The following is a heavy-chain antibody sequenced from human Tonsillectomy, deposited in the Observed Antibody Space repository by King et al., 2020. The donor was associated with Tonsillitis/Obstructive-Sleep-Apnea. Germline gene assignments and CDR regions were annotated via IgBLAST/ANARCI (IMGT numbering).Heavy chain of an antibody. J-gene: IGHJ4*02. V-gene: IGHV3-30*04. Sequence: QLVQSGGGVVQPGRSLRLSCAASGFPFSNYPMHWVRQAPGKGLEWVAIISSDGNDKYYADSVKGRFTISRDNSKNTLFLQMDSLTGDDTAVYYCARDYGYSGYDLGFDYWGQGTLVTVSS. CDR2: ISSDGNDK. CDR3: ARDYGYSGYDLGFDY. D-gene: IGHD5-12*01. CDR1: GFPFSNYP.